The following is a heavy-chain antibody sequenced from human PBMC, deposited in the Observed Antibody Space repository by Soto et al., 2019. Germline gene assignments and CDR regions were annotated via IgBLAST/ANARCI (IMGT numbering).Heavy chain of an antibody. D-gene: IGHD3-9*01. V-gene: IGHV3-23*01. CDR2: ISGSGGST. J-gene: IGHJ3*02. CDR1: GFTFSSYA. CDR3: ATDYDILTGDAFEI. Sequence: GGSLRLSCAASGFTFSSYAMSSVRQAPGKGLEWVSFISGSGGSTYYADSVKGRFTISRDNSKNTLYLQMNSLRAEDTAVYYCATDYDILTGDAFEIWGQGTMVPVS.